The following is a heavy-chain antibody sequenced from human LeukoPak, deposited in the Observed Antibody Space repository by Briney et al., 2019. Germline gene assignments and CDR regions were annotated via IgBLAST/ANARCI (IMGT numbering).Heavy chain of an antibody. Sequence: SETLSLTCTVSGGSISSYYWSWIRQPPGKGLEWIGYIYYSGRTNYNPSLKSRVTISVDTSKNQFPLKLSSVTAADTAVYYCARDLGPFCSGGDCYSGSDGMDVWGQGTTVTVSS. CDR3: ARDLGPFCSGGDCYSGSDGMDV. V-gene: IGHV4-59*01. CDR2: IYYSGRT. D-gene: IGHD2-21*02. J-gene: IGHJ6*02. CDR1: GGSISSYY.